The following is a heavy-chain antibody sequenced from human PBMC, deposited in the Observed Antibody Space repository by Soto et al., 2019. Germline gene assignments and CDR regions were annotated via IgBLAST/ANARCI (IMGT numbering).Heavy chain of an antibody. CDR1: GVTFNDYS. V-gene: IGHV3-43*01. CDR2: ISWDGGIT. CDR3: AKDMGGIAPYYFDY. D-gene: IGHD6-13*01. Sequence: SGGSLRLSCAASGVTFNDYSMHWVRQAPGKGLEWVSLISWDGGITYYADSVKGRFTISRDNSKNSLYLQMNSLTTEDTAFYYCAKDMGGIAPYYFDYWGQGTLVTVSS. J-gene: IGHJ4*02.